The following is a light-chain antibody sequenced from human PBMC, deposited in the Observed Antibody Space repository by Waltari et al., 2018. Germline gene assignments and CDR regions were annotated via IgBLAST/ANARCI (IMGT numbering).Light chain of an antibody. CDR1: SSDVGGSNY. Sequence: QSVLTQPASVSGSPGQSITISCPGTSSDVGGSNYVSWYQQHPGKAPKLMIYDVSNRPSGVSNRFSGSKSGNTASLTISGLQAEDEADYYCSSYTSSSTRVFGGGTKLTVL. V-gene: IGLV2-14*03. J-gene: IGLJ3*02. CDR2: DVS. CDR3: SSYTSSSTRV.